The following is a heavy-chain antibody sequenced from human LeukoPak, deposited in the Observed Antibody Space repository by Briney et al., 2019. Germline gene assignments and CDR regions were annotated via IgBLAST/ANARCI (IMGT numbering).Heavy chain of an antibody. CDR1: GFTVSSNY. Sequence: GGSLRLSCAASGFTVSSNYMSWVRQAPGKGLEWVSVIYSGGSTYYADSVKGRFTISRDNSTNTLYLQMNSLRAEDTAVYYCATPLLWFGELSTDYWGQGTLVTVSS. D-gene: IGHD3-10*01. V-gene: IGHV3-66*01. CDR3: ATPLLWFGELSTDY. CDR2: IYSGGST. J-gene: IGHJ4*02.